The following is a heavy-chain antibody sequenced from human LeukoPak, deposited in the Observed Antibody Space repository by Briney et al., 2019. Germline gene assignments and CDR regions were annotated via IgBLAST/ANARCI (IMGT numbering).Heavy chain of an antibody. CDR3: AREYDFWRAFDY. CDR2: INPNSGGT. D-gene: IGHD3-3*01. V-gene: IGHV1-2*02. J-gene: IGHJ4*02. Sequence: GASVKVSCKASGYTFTVYYMHWVRQAPGQGLEWMGWINPNSGGTDYAQKFQGRVTMTRDTSISTAYMELSRLRSDDTAVYYCAREYDFWRAFDYWGQGTLVTVSS. CDR1: GYTFTVYY.